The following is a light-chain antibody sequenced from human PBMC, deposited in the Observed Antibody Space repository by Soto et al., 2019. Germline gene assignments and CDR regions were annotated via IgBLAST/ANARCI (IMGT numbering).Light chain of an antibody. CDR2: WAY. J-gene: IGKJ3*01. CDR3: QQYYSTPPFT. V-gene: IGKV4-1*01. Sequence: DIVMTQSPDSLAESLGERATINCKSSQSVLYSSNNKNYLAWYQQKPGQPPKLLIYWAYTRESGVPDRFSGSGSGTDFTLTISSLQAEDVAVYYCQQYYSTPPFTFGPGTKVDIK. CDR1: QSVLYSSNNKNY.